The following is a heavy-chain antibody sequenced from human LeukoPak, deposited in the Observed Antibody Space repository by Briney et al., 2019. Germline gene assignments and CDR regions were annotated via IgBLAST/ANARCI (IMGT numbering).Heavy chain of an antibody. CDR3: ATGRGEYFQH. CDR1: GGTFSSYA. J-gene: IGHJ1*01. CDR2: IIPIFGTA. V-gene: IGHV1-69*13. D-gene: IGHD3-10*01. Sequence: PWASVKVSCKASGGTFSSYAISWVRQAPGQGLEWMGGIIPIFGTANYAQKFQGRVTITADESTSTAYMELSSLRSEDTAAYYCATGRGEYFQHWGQGTLVTVSS.